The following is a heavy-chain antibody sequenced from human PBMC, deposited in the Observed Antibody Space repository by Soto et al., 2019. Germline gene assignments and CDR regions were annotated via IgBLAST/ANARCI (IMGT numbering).Heavy chain of an antibody. Sequence: GASVKVSCKASGYTFTGYYMHWVRQAPGQGLEWMGWINPNSGGTNYAQKFQGWVTMTWDTSISTAYMELSRLRSDDTAVYYCARDIVVVPAAIPPGPPYYGMDVWGQGTTVTVSS. V-gene: IGHV1-2*04. CDR1: GYTFTGYY. CDR3: ARDIVVVPAAIPPGPPYYGMDV. CDR2: INPNSGGT. D-gene: IGHD2-2*02. J-gene: IGHJ6*02.